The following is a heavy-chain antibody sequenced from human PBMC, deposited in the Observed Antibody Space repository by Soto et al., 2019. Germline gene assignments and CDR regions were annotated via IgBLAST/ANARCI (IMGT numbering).Heavy chain of an antibody. J-gene: IGHJ6*02. CDR3: ASRYCSSTSCYGYYGMDV. V-gene: IGHV5-10-1*01. CDR1: GYSFTSYW. Sequence: PGESLKISCKGSGYSFTSYWISWVRQMPGKGLEWMGRIDPSDSYTNYSPSFQGHVTISADKSISTAYLQWSSLKASDTAMYYCASRYCSSTSCYGYYGMDVWGQGTTVTVSS. D-gene: IGHD2-2*01. CDR2: IDPSDSYT.